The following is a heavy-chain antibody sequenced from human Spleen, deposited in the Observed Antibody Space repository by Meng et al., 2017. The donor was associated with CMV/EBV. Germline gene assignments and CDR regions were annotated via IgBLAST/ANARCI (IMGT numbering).Heavy chain of an antibody. D-gene: IGHD1-1*01. CDR1: AYSFNIYG. CDR2: ISGYNGET. J-gene: IGHJ4*02. V-gene: IGHV1-18*01. CDR3: ARGDTGTTFDY. Sequence: FKASAYSFNIYGITWVRQAPGQGLEWMGWISGYNGETNLAQKFQGRVTMTTDTSTTTAYMELRSLRSDDTAVYYCARGDTGTTFDYWGQGTLVTVSS.